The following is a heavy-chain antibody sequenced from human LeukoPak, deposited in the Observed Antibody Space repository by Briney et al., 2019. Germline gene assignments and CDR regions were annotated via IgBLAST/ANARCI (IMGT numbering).Heavy chain of an antibody. CDR1: GLTFSSYE. Sequence: GGSLRLSCAASGLTFSSYEMNWVRQAPGKGLEWVSYISSSGSTIYYADSVKGRFTISRDNAKNSLYLQMNSLRAEDTAVYYCARDSRFTMVRGGDGMDVWGQGTTVTVSS. V-gene: IGHV3-48*03. D-gene: IGHD3-10*01. J-gene: IGHJ6*02. CDR3: ARDSRFTMVRGGDGMDV. CDR2: ISSSGSTI.